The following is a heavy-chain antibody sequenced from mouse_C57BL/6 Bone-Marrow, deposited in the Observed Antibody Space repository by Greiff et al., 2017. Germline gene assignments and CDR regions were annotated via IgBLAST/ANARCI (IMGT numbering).Heavy chain of an antibody. CDR2: IHPNSGST. D-gene: IGHD1-1*01. CDR1: GYTFTSYW. CDR3: AWYYGSSLYWYFDV. V-gene: IGHV1-64*01. J-gene: IGHJ1*03. Sequence: QVQLKQPGAELVKPGASVKLSCKASGYTFTSYWMHWVKQRPGQGLEWIGMIHPNSGSTNYNEKFKSKATLTVDKSSSTAYMQLSSLTSEDSAVCYCAWYYGSSLYWYFDVWGTGTTVTVSS.